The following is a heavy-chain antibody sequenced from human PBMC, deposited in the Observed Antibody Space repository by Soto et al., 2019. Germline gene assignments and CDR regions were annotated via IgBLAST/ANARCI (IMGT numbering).Heavy chain of an antibody. J-gene: IGHJ4*02. D-gene: IGHD1-1*01. Sequence: PSETLSLTCTVSGGSISSYYWSWIRQPPGKGLEWIGYIYYSGSTNYNPSLKSRVTISVDTSKNQFSLKLSSVTAADTAVYYCARIGATGTKPPDYWGQGTLVTVSS. V-gene: IGHV4-59*01. CDR1: GGSISSYY. CDR3: ARIGATGTKPPDY. CDR2: IYYSGST.